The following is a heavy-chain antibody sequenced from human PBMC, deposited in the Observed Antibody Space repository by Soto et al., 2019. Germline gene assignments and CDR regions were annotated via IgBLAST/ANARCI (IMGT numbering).Heavy chain of an antibody. D-gene: IGHD6-6*01. V-gene: IGHV5-51*01. CDR2: IYPVDSET. CDR1: VNIFGNSW. CDR3: ARRSEYHISAGGMDV. J-gene: IGHJ6*02. Sequence: GESLKISCKGSVNIFGNSWIAWVRQMPGKGLEWMGIIYPVDSETRYSPSFQGQVTISADKSISTAYLQWSSLKASDTAMYYCARRSEYHISAGGMDVWGQGTTVTVSS.